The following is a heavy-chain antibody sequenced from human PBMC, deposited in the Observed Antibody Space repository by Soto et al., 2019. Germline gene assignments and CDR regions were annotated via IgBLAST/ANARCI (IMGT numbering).Heavy chain of an antibody. CDR1: GYSFTSYW. Sequence: GESLKISCKGSGYSFTSYWISWVRQMPGKGLEWMGRIDPSDSYTNYSPSFQGHVTISADKSISTAYLQWSSLKASDTAMYYCARKGAATAPPSYYYYYGMDVWGQGTTATVSS. CDR3: ARKGAATAPPSYYYYYGMDV. V-gene: IGHV5-10-1*01. D-gene: IGHD2-15*01. J-gene: IGHJ6*02. CDR2: IDPSDSYT.